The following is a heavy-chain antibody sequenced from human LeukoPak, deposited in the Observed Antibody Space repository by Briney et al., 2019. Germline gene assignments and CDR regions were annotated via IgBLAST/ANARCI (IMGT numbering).Heavy chain of an antibody. Sequence: ASVKVSCKASGYTFTSYGISWVRQAPGQGLEWMGWINTNTGNPTYAQGFTGRFVFSLDTSVTTAYLQISSLKAEDTAVYYCARVADYYGSGSYYKRSFDPWGQGTLVTVSS. CDR1: GYTFTSYG. V-gene: IGHV7-4-1*02. D-gene: IGHD3-10*01. J-gene: IGHJ5*02. CDR3: ARVADYYGSGSYYKRSFDP. CDR2: INTNTGNP.